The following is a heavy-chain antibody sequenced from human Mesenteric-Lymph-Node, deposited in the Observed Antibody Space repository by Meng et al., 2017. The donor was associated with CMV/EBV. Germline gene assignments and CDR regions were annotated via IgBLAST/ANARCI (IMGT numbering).Heavy chain of an antibody. J-gene: IGHJ4*02. Sequence: CAVYCGSFRCYCWGRLRQPPGKGLEGIAEINHSGSTNYSPTLKTRFTISEETSKTTWSLKVRSVTAADTAVYYCAREKAAAVPEVDYWGQGTLVTVSS. CDR3: AREKAAAVPEVDY. V-gene: IGHV4-34*01. CDR2: INHSGST. D-gene: IGHD6-13*01. CDR1: CGSFRCYC.